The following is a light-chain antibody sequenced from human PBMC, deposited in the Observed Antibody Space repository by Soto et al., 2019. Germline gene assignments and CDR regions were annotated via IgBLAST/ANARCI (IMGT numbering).Light chain of an antibody. Sequence: EIVLTQSPAPLSLSPGARATLSCRASQSVSSYLAWYQQKPGQAPMLLIYDASNRATGIPARFSGSGSGTDFTLTISSLEPEDFAVYYCQQRSNWPPYTFGQGTKLEIK. J-gene: IGKJ2*01. CDR1: QSVSSY. CDR3: QQRSNWPPYT. V-gene: IGKV3-11*01. CDR2: DAS.